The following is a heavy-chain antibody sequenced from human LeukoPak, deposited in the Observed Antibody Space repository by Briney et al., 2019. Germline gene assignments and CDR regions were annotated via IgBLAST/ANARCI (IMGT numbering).Heavy chain of an antibody. Sequence: PGGSLRLSCAAPGFTFSSYAMSWVRQAPGKGLEWVSATSGSGGSTYYADSVKGRFTISRDNSKNTLYLQMNSPRAEDTAVYYCAKDRGNCSGGSCYLSWFDPWGQGTLVTVSS. D-gene: IGHD2-15*01. CDR1: GFTFSSYA. V-gene: IGHV3-23*01. CDR2: TSGSGGST. CDR3: AKDRGNCSGGSCYLSWFDP. J-gene: IGHJ5*02.